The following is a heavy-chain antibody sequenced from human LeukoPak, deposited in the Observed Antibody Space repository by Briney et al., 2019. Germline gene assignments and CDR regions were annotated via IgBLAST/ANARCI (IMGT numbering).Heavy chain of an antibody. J-gene: IGHJ3*02. CDR1: GFTVSSNY. Sequence: PGGSLRLSCAASGFTVSSNYMSWVRQAPGKGLEWVSVIYSGGSTYYADSVKGRFTISRDNSKNTLYLQMNSLRAEDTAVYYCAISTGDCGGDCYSYDAFDIWGQGAMVTVSS. D-gene: IGHD2-21*02. CDR3: AISTGDCGGDCYSYDAFDI. V-gene: IGHV3-53*01. CDR2: IYSGGST.